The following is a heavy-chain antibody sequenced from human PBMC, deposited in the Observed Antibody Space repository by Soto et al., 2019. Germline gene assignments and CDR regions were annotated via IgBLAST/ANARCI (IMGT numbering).Heavy chain of an antibody. CDR3: ARIGQGHGYYFDY. J-gene: IGHJ4*02. Sequence: PSETLSLTCAVYGGSFSGYYWSWIRQPPGKGLEWIGEINHSGSTNYNPSLESRVTISVDTSKNQFSLKLSSVTAADTAVYYCARIGQGHGYYFDYWGQGTLVTVSS. CDR1: GGSFSGYY. D-gene: IGHD3-10*01. CDR2: INHSGST. V-gene: IGHV4-34*01.